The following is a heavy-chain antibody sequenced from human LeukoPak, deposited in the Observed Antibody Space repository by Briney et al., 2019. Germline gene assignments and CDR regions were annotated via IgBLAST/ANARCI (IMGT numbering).Heavy chain of an antibody. CDR1: GLTFSSYA. D-gene: IGHD3-3*01. CDR3: AKGVWSGYYFDY. CDR2: ISGSGGST. J-gene: IGHJ4*02. V-gene: IGHV3-23*01. Sequence: GGSLRLSCAASGLTFSSYAMSWVRQAPGKGLEWVLAISGSGGSTYYADSVKGRFTISRDNSKNTLYLQMNSLRAEDTAVYYCAKGVWSGYYFDYWGQGTLVTVSS.